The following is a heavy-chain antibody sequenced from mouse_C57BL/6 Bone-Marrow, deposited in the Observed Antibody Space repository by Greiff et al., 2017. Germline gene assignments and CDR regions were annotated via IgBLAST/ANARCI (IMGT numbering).Heavy chain of an antibody. CDR3: TREIYYDYDPDY. J-gene: IGHJ2*01. CDR1: GYTFTDYE. Sequence: QVQLKESGAELVRPGASVTLSCKASGYTFTDYEMHWVKQTPVHGLEWIGAIDPETGGTAYNQKFKGKAILTADKSSSTAYMELRSLTSEDSAVYYGTREIYYDYDPDYWGQGTTLTVSS. CDR2: IDPETGGT. D-gene: IGHD2-4*01. V-gene: IGHV1-15*01.